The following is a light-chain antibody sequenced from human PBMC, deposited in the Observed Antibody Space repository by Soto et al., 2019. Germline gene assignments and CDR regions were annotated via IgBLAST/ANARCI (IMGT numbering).Light chain of an antibody. CDR1: SSDVGGYNY. J-gene: IGLJ1*01. Sequence: QSALTQPTSASGSPGQSVTISCTGTSSDVGGYNYVSWYQQHPGKAPKLMIYEVSKRPSGVPDRFSGSKSGNTASLTVSGLQAEDEADYYCSSYAGSNSYVLGTGTKLTV. V-gene: IGLV2-8*01. CDR3: SSYAGSNSYV. CDR2: EVS.